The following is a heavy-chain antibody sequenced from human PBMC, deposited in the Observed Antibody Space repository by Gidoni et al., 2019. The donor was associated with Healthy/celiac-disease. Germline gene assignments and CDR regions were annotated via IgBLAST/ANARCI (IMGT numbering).Heavy chain of an antibody. CDR3: ARDFGRDQITMVRGVSEYYYYGMDV. CDR2: ISSRSSYI. Sequence: EVQLVESGGGLVKPGGSLRLSCAASGVTFSSYSMNWVRQAPGKGLAWVSSISSRSSYIYYAASVQGRFTISRDNAKNSLYLHINSLRAEDTAVYYCARDFGRDQITMVRGVSEYYYYGMDVWGQGTTVTVSS. V-gene: IGHV3-21*01. CDR1: GVTFSSYS. D-gene: IGHD3-10*01. J-gene: IGHJ6*02.